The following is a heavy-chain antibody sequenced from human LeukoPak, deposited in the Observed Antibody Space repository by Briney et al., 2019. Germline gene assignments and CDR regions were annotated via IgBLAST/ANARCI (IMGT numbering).Heavy chain of an antibody. CDR2: IHYNGNT. CDR1: GDSISSRTNY. Sequence: PSETLSLTCPVSGDSISSRTNYWGWIRQPPGKGLEWIGCIHYNGNTYYNPSLRSRVTISLDTSKNQFSLKLTSVTAADTAVYYCGRVRKSDTAIDYWGQGTLVTVSS. V-gene: IGHV4-39*07. CDR3: GRVRKSDTAIDY. D-gene: IGHD3-22*01. J-gene: IGHJ4*02.